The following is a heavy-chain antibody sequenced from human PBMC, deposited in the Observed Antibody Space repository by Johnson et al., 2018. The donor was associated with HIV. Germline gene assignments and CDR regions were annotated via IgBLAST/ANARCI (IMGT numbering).Heavy chain of an antibody. J-gene: IGHJ3*02. Sequence: VQLVESGGGVVQPGRSLRLSCAASGFTFDDYAMHWVRQAPGKGLEWVSGISWNSGSIGYADSVKGRFTISRDNAKNSPYLQMNSLRAEDTALYYCAKSISSSADDGFDIWGQGTMVTVSS. CDR3: AKSISSSADDGFDI. CDR2: ISWNSGSI. CDR1: GFTFDDYA. D-gene: IGHD6-6*01. V-gene: IGHV3-9*01.